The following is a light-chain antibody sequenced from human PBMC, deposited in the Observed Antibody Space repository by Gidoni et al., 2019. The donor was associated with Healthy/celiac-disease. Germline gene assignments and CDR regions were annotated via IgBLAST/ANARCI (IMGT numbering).Light chain of an antibody. CDR1: QSVSSY. V-gene: IGKV3-11*01. Sequence: EIVFTQSPATLSLSPGERATLSCRASQSVSSYLAWYQQKPGQAPRLLIYDASNRATGIPARFSGSGSGTDFTLTISSLEPEDFAVYYCQQRSNWPPTFGGXTKVEIK. CDR3: QQRSNWPPT. J-gene: IGKJ4*01. CDR2: DAS.